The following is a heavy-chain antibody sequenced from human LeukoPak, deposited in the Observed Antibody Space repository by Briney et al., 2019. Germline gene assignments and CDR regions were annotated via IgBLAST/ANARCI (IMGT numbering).Heavy chain of an antibody. J-gene: IGHJ4*02. D-gene: IGHD5-24*01. CDR3: ARAEEERWGYVDY. CDR1: GFTFSSYW. CDR2: IKQDGSDK. Sequence: GGSLRLSCAASGFTFSSYWMTWVRQAPGKGLEWVANIKQDGSDKYYVDSVKGRFTISRDNAKNSLYLQMNSLRDEDTAVYYCARAEEERWGYVDYWGQGTLVTVSP. V-gene: IGHV3-7*04.